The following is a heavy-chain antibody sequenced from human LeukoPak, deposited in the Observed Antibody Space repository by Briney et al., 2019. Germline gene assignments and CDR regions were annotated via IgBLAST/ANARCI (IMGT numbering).Heavy chain of an antibody. Sequence: GGTLRLSCAASGFTFSSYAMSWVRQAPGKGLEWVSAISGSGGSTYYADSVKGRFTISRDNSKNTLYLQMNSLRAEDTAVYYCAKDLLGSSGPLPFDYWGQGTLVTVSS. CDR2: ISGSGGST. V-gene: IGHV3-23*01. D-gene: IGHD3-22*01. CDR1: GFTFSSYA. J-gene: IGHJ4*02. CDR3: AKDLLGSSGPLPFDY.